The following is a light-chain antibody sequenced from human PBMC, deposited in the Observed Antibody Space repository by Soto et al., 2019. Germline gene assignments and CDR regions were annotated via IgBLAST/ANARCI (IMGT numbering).Light chain of an antibody. V-gene: IGKV1-39*01. CDR2: AES. Sequence: DIQMTQSPSSLSASVGDRVTITCRASQSISSYLNWYQQKPGKAPKLLIYAESSLQSGVPSRFSGSGSGRDFTLPISSLQPEDFATNYCQQSYSTPRTFGQGTKVDIK. CDR3: QQSYSTPRT. CDR1: QSISSY. J-gene: IGKJ1*01.